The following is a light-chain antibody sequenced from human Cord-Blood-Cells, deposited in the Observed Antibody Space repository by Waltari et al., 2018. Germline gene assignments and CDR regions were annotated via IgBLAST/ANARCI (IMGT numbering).Light chain of an antibody. CDR1: SSDVGGYNY. V-gene: IGLV2-14*01. CDR3: SSDTSSSTLEV. Sequence: QSALTQPASVSGSPGQSITISCTGTSSDVGGYNYVSWYQQHPGNAPKLMIYDVSNRPSGVSNRCSGSKSGNTASLTVAGLQAEDEADYYCSSDTSSSTLEVFGTGTKVTVL. CDR2: DVS. J-gene: IGLJ1*01.